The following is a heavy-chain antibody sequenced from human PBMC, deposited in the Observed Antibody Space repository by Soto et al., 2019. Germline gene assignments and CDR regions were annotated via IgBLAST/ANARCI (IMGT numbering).Heavy chain of an antibody. Sequence: ASVKVSCKASGYTFTSYDINWVRQATGQGLEWMGWMNPNSGNTGYAQKFQGRVTMTRNTSISTAYMELSSLRSEDTAVYYCARIPDYYGSGSNSLYYYYYMDVWGKGTTVTSP. D-gene: IGHD3-10*01. J-gene: IGHJ6*03. CDR2: MNPNSGNT. V-gene: IGHV1-8*01. CDR3: ARIPDYYGSGSNSLYYYYYMDV. CDR1: GYTFTSYD.